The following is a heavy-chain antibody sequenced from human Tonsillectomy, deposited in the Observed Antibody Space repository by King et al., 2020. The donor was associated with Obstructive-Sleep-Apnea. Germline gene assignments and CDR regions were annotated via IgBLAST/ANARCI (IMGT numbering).Heavy chain of an antibody. Sequence: EVQLVESGGGLVQPGGSLRLSCAASTFTMSSFWMHWVRQAPGKGLVWVSRINGDGTTTSYADSVKGRFTIPRDNAKNTLSLQMNSLRAEDTAVYYCARDNHMAWIFDYWGQGTLVTVSS. J-gene: IGHJ4*02. V-gene: IGHV3-74*01. CDR1: TFTMSSFW. D-gene: IGHD5-24*01. CDR2: INGDGTTT. CDR3: ARDNHMAWIFDY.